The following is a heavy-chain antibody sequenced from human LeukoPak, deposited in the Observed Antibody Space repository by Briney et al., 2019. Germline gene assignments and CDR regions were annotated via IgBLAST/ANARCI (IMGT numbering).Heavy chain of an antibody. D-gene: IGHD3-22*01. CDR2: ISYDGSNK. CDR3: ATSDDSSGSD. V-gene: IGHV3-30-3*01. J-gene: IGHJ4*02. Sequence: PGGSLRLSCAASGFTFSSYAMHWVRQAPGKGLEWVAVISYDGSNKYYADSVKGRFTISRDNSKNTLYLQMNYLRAEDTALYYCATSDDSSGSDWGQGTLVTVSS. CDR1: GFTFSSYA.